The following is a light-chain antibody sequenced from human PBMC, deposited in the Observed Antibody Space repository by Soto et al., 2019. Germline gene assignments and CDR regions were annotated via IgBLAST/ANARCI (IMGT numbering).Light chain of an antibody. Sequence: DIHLTPSPSFLSGSVGDRVTNTVRPSQAVPNNMAWYQKKTGKHPKLLIYEESTLHSGVPSRFSGRKSGTQFNLTIDRLQTEDFATYDCQQVKTYPRTFGGGTKVDIK. CDR2: EES. J-gene: IGKJ4*01. CDR1: QAVPNN. V-gene: IGKV1-9*01. CDR3: QQVKTYPRT.